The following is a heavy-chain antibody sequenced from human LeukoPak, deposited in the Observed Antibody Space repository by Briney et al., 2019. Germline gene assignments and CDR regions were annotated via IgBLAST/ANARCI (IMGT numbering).Heavy chain of an antibody. CDR2: ISYDGSNK. J-gene: IGHJ4*02. CDR1: GFTFSSYA. CDR3: ARFYANEWELPH. V-gene: IGHV3-30*04. D-gene: IGHD1-26*01. Sequence: GGSLRLSCAASGFTFSSYAMHWVRQAPGKGLEWVALISYDGSNKYYADSVKGRFTISRDNSKNTLYLQMNSLRAEDTAVYYCARFYANEWELPHWGQGTLVTVSS.